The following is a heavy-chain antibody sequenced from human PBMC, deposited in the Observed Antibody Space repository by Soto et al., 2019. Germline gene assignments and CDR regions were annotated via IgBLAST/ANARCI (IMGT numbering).Heavy chain of an antibody. D-gene: IGHD6-19*01. J-gene: IGHJ4*02. Sequence: ASVKVSCKASGYTFTSYYMHWVRQAPGQGLEWMGIINPSGGSTSYCRSLKTRLTISKDTSKNQVVLTMTNMDPVDTATYYCARAVYSSGRYYFDYWGQGTLVTVSS. CDR1: GYTFTSYY. CDR3: ARAVYSSGRYYFDY. V-gene: IGHV1-46*04. CDR2: INPSGGST.